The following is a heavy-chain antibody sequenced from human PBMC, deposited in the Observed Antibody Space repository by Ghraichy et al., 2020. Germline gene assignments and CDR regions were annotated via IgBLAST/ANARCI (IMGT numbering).Heavy chain of an antibody. V-gene: IGHV3-74*01. Sequence: GGSLRLSCAASGFALSNYWMHWVRPAPGKGLLWVSRIKSDGTDRTYADSVKGRFTISRDNAKNTLYLQMNSLRAEDTAVYFCAREYCRGGSCFFGTGGSHFDYWGQGILVTVSS. CDR2: IKSDGTDR. D-gene: IGHD2-15*01. J-gene: IGHJ4*02. CDR3: AREYCRGGSCFFGTGGSHFDY. CDR1: GFALSNYW.